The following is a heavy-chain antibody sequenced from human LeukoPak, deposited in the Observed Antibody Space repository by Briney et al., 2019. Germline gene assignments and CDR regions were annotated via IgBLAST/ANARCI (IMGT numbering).Heavy chain of an antibody. J-gene: IGHJ4*02. CDR2: IYYSGTT. CDR1: GGSISSSSYS. Sequence: PSETLSLTCTVSGGSISSSSYSWGWIRQPPGKGLEWIGSIYYSGTTYYNPSLKSRVTISVDTSKFQFSLKLSSVAVTDTAVYFCARLRFDFWSGYTHPYFDYWGQGTLVTVSS. D-gene: IGHD3-3*01. V-gene: IGHV4-39*01. CDR3: ARLRFDFWSGYTHPYFDY.